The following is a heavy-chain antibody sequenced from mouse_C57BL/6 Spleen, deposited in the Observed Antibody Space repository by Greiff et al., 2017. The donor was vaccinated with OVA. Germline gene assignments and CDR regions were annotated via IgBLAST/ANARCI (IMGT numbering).Heavy chain of an antibody. D-gene: IGHD2-5*01. CDR1: GYTFTSYW. V-gene: IGHV1-52*01. CDR3: ARGDSNYPYYFDY. Sequence: QVQLQQPGAELVRPGSSVKLSCKASGYTFTSYWMHWVKQRPIQGLEWIGNIDPSDSETHYNQKFKDKATLTVDKSSSTAYMQLSSLTSEDSAVYYCARGDSNYPYYFDYWGQGTTLTVSS. J-gene: IGHJ2*01. CDR2: IDPSDSET.